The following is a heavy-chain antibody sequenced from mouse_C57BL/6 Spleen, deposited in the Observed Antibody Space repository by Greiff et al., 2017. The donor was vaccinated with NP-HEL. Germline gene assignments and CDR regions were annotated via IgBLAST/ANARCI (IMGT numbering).Heavy chain of an antibody. CDR3: AREDYYGSSFGFAY. CDR2: INPNNGGT. J-gene: IGHJ3*01. D-gene: IGHD1-1*01. CDR1: GYTFTDYN. V-gene: IGHV1-18*01. Sequence: VHVKQSGPELVKPGASVKIPCKASGYTFTDYNMDWVKQSPGKSLEWIGDINPNNGGTIYNQKFKGKATLTVDKSSSTAYMELRSLTSEDTAVYYCAREDYYGSSFGFAYWGQGTLVTVSA.